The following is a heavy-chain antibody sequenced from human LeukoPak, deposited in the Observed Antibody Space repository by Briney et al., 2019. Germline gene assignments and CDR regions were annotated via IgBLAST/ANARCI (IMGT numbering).Heavy chain of an antibody. D-gene: IGHD5-12*01. CDR3: ARVGGYSGYGPYFDY. Sequence: SETLSLTCTVSGGSISSYYWSWIRQPPGKGLEWIGYIYYSGSTNYNPSLKSRVTISVDTSKNQFSLKLSSVTAADTAVYYCARVGGYSGYGPYFDYWGQGTLVTVSS. J-gene: IGHJ4*02. CDR1: GGSISSYY. V-gene: IGHV4-59*01. CDR2: IYYSGST.